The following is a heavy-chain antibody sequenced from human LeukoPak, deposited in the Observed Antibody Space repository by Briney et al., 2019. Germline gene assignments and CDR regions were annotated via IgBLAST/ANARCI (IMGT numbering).Heavy chain of an antibody. CDR1: GGSISSSSYY. Sequence: SETLSLTCTVSGGSISSSSYYWGWIRQPPGKGLEWIGSIYYSGSTYYNPSLKSRVTISVDTSKNQFSLKLSSVTAADTAVYYCARRDYDYGRPGIGAYWYFDLWGRGTLVTVSS. CDR2: IYYSGST. J-gene: IGHJ2*01. V-gene: IGHV4-39*01. D-gene: IGHD4-17*01. CDR3: ARRDYDYGRPGIGAYWYFDL.